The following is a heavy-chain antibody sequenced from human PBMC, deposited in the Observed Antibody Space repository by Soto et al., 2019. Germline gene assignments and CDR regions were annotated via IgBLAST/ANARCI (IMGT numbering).Heavy chain of an antibody. CDR1: GFTFSSYG. CDR2: IWYDGSNK. J-gene: IGHJ4*02. D-gene: IGHD2-2*01. CDR3: AKGQYPLGYLDY. Sequence: GGSLRLSCAASGFTFSSYGMHWVRQAPGKGLEWVAVIWYDGSNKYYADSVKGRFTISRDNAKNSLYLQLNSLRPEDTALYYCAKGQYPLGYLDYWGQGTLVTVSS. V-gene: IGHV3-33*03.